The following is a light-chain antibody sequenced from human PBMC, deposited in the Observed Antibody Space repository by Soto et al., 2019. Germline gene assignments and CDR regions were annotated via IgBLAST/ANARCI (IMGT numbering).Light chain of an antibody. CDR1: SSDVGDYNY. J-gene: IGLJ1*01. CDR3: NSYTDSSTPLYV. CDR2: EVS. Sequence: QSALTQPASVSGSPGQSITISCTGTSSDVGDYNYVSWYQQHPGKAPKLMIYEVSNRPSGVSNRFSGSKSGNTASLTISGLQAEDEADYYCNSYTDSSTPLYVFGTGTKVTVL. V-gene: IGLV2-14*01.